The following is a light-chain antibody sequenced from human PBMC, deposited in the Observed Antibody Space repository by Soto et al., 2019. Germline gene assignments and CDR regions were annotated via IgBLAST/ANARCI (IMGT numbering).Light chain of an antibody. CDR1: QSVSSSY. CDR3: QQYVSSPYT. Sequence: EIVLTQSPGTLSLSPGERATLSCRASQSVSSSYFAWYQQKPGQAPRLLIHGASSRATGIPDRFSGSGSGTDFTLTISRLEPEDFAVYYCQQYVSSPYTFGQGTKLEIK. CDR2: GAS. J-gene: IGKJ2*01. V-gene: IGKV3-20*01.